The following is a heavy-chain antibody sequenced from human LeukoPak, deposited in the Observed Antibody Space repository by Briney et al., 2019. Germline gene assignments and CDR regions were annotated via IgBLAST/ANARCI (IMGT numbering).Heavy chain of an antibody. V-gene: IGHV5-51*01. D-gene: IGHD3-3*01. CDR3: ARHFHTIFGVAGIDY. CDR2: FYPGDSDT. J-gene: IGHJ4*02. Sequence: GESLKISCKGPGYSFTNYWIGWVRQMPGKGLEWMGMFYPGDSDTRYSPSFEGLVTISADKSISTAYVQWSSLKASDTAMYYCARHFHTIFGVAGIDYWGQGTLVTVSS. CDR1: GYSFTNYW.